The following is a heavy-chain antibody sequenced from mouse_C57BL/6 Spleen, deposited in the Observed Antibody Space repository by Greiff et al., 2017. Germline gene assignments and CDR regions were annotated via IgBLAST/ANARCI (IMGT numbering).Heavy chain of an antibody. D-gene: IGHD1-1*01. J-gene: IGHJ2*01. CDR1: GYTFPDYD. Sequence: VQLQQSGAELVRPGASVTLSCKASGYTFPDYDMHWVKQTPVHGLEWIGAIDPETGGTAYNQKFKGTAILTADKSSSTAYLQLRSLTSEDSAVYYCTHITTVVPDYWGQGTTLTGSS. V-gene: IGHV1-15*01. CDR3: THITTVVPDY. CDR2: IDPETGGT.